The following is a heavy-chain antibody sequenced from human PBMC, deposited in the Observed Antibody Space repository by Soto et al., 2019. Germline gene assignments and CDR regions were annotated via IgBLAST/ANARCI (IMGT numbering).Heavy chain of an antibody. J-gene: IGHJ6*02. CDR2: ISSGSSYI. D-gene: IGHD3-10*01. Sequence: GGSLRLSCAASGFTFSSYSMNWVRQAPGKGLEWVSSISSGSSYIYYADSVKGRFTISRDNAKNSLYLQMNSLRAEDTAVYYCARSSGGSGKLWNYYGMDVWGQGTTITVSS. V-gene: IGHV3-21*06. CDR1: GFTFSSYS. CDR3: ARSSGGSGKLWNYYGMDV.